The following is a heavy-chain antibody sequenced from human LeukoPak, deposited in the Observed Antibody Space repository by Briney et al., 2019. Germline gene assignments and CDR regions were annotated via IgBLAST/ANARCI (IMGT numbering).Heavy chain of an antibody. V-gene: IGHV4-59*08. D-gene: IGHD6-19*01. CDR2: IYYSGST. Sequence: SETLSLTCTVSGGSISSYYWSWIRQPPGKGLEWIGYIYYSGSTNYNPSLKSRVTISVDTSKNQFSLKLSSVTAADTAVYYCARRPLSSGLLDYWGQGTLVTVSS. CDR3: ARRPLSSGLLDY. J-gene: IGHJ4*02. CDR1: GGSISSYY.